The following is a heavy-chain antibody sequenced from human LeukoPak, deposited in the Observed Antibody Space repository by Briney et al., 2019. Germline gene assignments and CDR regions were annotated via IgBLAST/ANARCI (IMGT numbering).Heavy chain of an antibody. CDR3: ARGRPHGNDY. Sequence: GGSLRLSCAASGFTFSSYWMNWVRHAPGKGPVWVSRIASDGSSTTYADSVKGRFSISRDNAKNTLYLQMNSLRVEDTAVYYCARGRPHGNDYWGQGTLVTVSS. CDR1: GFTFSSYW. J-gene: IGHJ4*02. D-gene: IGHD4-23*01. V-gene: IGHV3-74*01. CDR2: IASDGSST.